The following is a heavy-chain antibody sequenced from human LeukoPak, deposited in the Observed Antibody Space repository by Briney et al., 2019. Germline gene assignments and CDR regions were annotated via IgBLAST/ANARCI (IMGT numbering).Heavy chain of an antibody. CDR3: ARDYDSSGYYDPH. J-gene: IGHJ4*02. D-gene: IGHD3-22*01. V-gene: IGHV3-21*01. CDR1: GFTFSGYS. CDR2: ISSSSRYI. Sequence: GGSLRLSCAASGFTFSGYSMNWVRQAPGKGLEWVSSISSSSRYIYYADSVKGRFTISRDNAKNSLYLQMNSLRAEDTAVYYCARDYDSSGYYDPHWGQGTLVTVSS.